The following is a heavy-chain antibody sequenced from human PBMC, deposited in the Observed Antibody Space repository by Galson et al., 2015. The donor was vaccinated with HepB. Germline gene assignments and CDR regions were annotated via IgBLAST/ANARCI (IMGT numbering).Heavy chain of an antibody. CDR1: GFTFRTYA. CDR2: ITGSGGMT. J-gene: IGHJ5*01. D-gene: IGHD1-26*01. Sequence: SLRLSCAASGFTFRTYAMTWVRQAPGKGLEWVSGITGSGGMTFYADSVKGRFTISRDNSKNTLYLQMNSLRAEDTAVYYCVKCRGSGNYKSYWFDCWGQGTLATVSS. CDR3: VKCRGSGNYKSYWFDC. V-gene: IGHV3-23*01.